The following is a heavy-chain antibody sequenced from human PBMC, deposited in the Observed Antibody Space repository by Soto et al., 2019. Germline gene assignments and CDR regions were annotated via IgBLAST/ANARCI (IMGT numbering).Heavy chain of an antibody. Sequence: QVQLVQSGAEVKKPGASVKVSCQASGYTFSNYGFSWVRQAPGQGLEWMGWISGYNGNTNYAERLQGRVTMTTDTATSTAYMELKSLRYDDTAVYYCAREGQLGYWGQGTPVTVSS. V-gene: IGHV1-18*01. CDR3: AREGQLGY. D-gene: IGHD6-6*01. CDR2: ISGYNGNT. J-gene: IGHJ4*02. CDR1: GYTFSNYG.